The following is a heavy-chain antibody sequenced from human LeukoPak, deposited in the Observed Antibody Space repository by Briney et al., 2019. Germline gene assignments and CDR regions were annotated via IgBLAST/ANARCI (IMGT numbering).Heavy chain of an antibody. V-gene: IGHV1-46*01. CDR2: INPSGGIT. Sequence: ASVKVSCKSSGYIFTRYYMHWVRQAPGQGLEWMGKINPSGGITNYAQKFQGRVTMTRETSTSTVYMELSSLRYEDTAVYYCVRDAGGSSDDYFDYWGQGTLVTVSS. J-gene: IGHJ4*02. CDR1: GYIFTRYY. D-gene: IGHD6-25*01. CDR3: VRDAGGSSDDYFDY.